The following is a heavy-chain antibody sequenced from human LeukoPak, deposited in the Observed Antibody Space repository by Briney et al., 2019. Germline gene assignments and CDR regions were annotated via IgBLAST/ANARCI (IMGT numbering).Heavy chain of an antibody. CDR1: GDSVSSNSAA. V-gene: IGHV6-1*01. Sequence: SQTLSLTCAISGDSVSSNSAAWNWIRQSPSRGLEWLGRTYYRSKWYNDYAVSVKSRITINPDTSKNQFSLQLNSVTSEDTAVYYCARAVAGTLSYHYYGMDVRGQGTTVTVSS. D-gene: IGHD6-19*01. J-gene: IGHJ6*02. CDR2: TYYRSKWYN. CDR3: ARAVAGTLSYHYYGMDV.